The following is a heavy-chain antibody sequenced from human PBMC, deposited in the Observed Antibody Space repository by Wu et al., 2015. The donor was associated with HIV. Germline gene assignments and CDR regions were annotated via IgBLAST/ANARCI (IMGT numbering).Heavy chain of an antibody. CDR1: GYIFTGFY. J-gene: IGHJ4*02. CDR2: IDPNSDDT. V-gene: IGHV1-2*02. Sequence: QVHLVQSGAEVKKPGASVKVSCKASGYIFTGFYLHWVRLAPGQGLEWMGWIDPNSDDTKYAQKFQGRVTMTRDTSINTVYMELSRLRSDDTALYYCVRDPTGTDMSLSLYYWAEGTRVTVSS. D-gene: IGHD1-14*01. CDR3: VRDPTGTDMSLSLYY.